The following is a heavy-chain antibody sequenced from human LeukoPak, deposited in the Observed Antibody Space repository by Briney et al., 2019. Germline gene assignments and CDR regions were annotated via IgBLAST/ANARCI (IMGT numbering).Heavy chain of an antibody. V-gene: IGHV3-21*06. CDR1: GLTFSTSG. D-gene: IGHD1-14*01. CDR2: IGPTGFDR. Sequence: GGSLRLSCTTSGLTFSTSGFNWVRQAPGKGLEWVASIGPTGFDRYHADSIKGRFTISRDNANNFLFLQMDSLRAEDTAVYYCATETNGRHYDYWGQGTLLTVSS. CDR3: ATETNGRHYDY. J-gene: IGHJ4*02.